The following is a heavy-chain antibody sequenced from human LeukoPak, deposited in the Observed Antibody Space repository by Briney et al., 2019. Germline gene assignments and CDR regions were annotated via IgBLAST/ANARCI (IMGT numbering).Heavy chain of an antibody. V-gene: IGHV1-58*02. CDR1: GFTFTSSA. CDR2: IVVGSGNT. Sequence: SVKVSCKASGFTFTSSAMQWVRQARGQRLEWIGWIVVGSGNTNYAQKFQERVTITRDMSTSTAYMELSSLRSEDTAVYYCAAAWAKGWAAVAAFDIWGQGTMVTVSS. D-gene: IGHD6-13*01. CDR3: AAAWAKGWAAVAAFDI. J-gene: IGHJ3*02.